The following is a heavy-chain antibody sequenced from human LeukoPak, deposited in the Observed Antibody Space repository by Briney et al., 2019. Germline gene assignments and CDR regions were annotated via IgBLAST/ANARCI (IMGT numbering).Heavy chain of an antibody. CDR2: VSYDGSKK. CDR3: AKGGGGIAAAGPEPIDY. D-gene: IGHD6-13*01. J-gene: IGHJ4*02. V-gene: IGHV3-30*04. CDR1: GVTFSSYT. Sequence: GGSLRLSCAASGVTFSSYTLHWVRQAPGKGLEWVTLVSYDGSKKYYADSVKGRFTISRDNSKNTLYLQMNSLRAEDTAVYYCAKGGGGIAAAGPEPIDYWGQGTLVTVSS.